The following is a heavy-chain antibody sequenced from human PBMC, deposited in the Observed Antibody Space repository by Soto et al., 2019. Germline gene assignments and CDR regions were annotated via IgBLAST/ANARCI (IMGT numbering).Heavy chain of an antibody. CDR1: GFTFSRDA. J-gene: IGHJ4*02. D-gene: IGHD3-10*01. CDR2: ISGSGGST. CDR3: AKSYYYGSGSYFRTPKIDY. Sequence: PGGSLRLSCTASGFTFSRDAMTWVRQAPGKGLEWVSTISGSGGSTYYADSVKGRFTISRDNSKNTLYLQMNSLRAEDTAVYYCAKSYYYGSGSYFRTPKIDYWGQGTLVTVSS. V-gene: IGHV3-23*01.